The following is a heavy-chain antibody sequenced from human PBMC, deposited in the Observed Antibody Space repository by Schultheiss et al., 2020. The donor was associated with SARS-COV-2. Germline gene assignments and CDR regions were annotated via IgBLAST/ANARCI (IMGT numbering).Heavy chain of an antibody. D-gene: IGHD5-18*01. CDR3: ARRGYSYGPNQYYYYYMDV. J-gene: IGHJ6*03. CDR2: IYYSGST. CDR1: GGSISSGSYY. V-gene: IGHV4-39*01. Sequence: SETLSITCTVSGGSISSGSYYWSWIRQPPGKGLEWIGSIYYSGSTYYNPSLKSRVTISVDTSKNQFSLKLSSVTAADTAVYYCARRGYSYGPNQYYYYYMDVWGKGTTVTVSS.